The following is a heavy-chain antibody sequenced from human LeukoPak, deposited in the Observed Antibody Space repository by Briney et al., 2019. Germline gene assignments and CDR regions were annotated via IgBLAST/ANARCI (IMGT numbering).Heavy chain of an antibody. J-gene: IGHJ4*02. D-gene: IGHD2-2*01. V-gene: IGHV3-53*01. Sequence: PGGSLRLSCAASGLTSSNYAMSWVRQAPGKGLEWVSIIYSGGDTYYGDSVKGRFTISRDISKNTLYLQMNNLRAEDTAFYYCARSPPASPFDYWGQGTLVTVSS. CDR3: ARSPPASPFDY. CDR2: IYSGGDT. CDR1: GLTSSNYA.